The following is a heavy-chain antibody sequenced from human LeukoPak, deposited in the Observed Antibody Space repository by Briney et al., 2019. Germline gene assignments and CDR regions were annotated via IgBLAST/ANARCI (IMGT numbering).Heavy chain of an antibody. CDR3: ARGVGDSSGLDAFDI. Sequence: KSSETLSLTCAVYGGSFSGYYWSWIRQPPGKGLEWVGEINHSGSTNYNPSLKSRVTISVDTSKNQFSLKLSSVTAADTAVYYCARGVGDSSGLDAFDIWGQGTMVTVSS. D-gene: IGHD3-22*01. CDR1: GGSFSGYY. CDR2: INHSGST. J-gene: IGHJ3*02. V-gene: IGHV4-34*01.